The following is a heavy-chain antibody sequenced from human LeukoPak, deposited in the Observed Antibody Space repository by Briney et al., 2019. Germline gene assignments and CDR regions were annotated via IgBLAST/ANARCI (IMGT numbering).Heavy chain of an antibody. V-gene: IGHV4-34*01. CDR1: GGSFSGYY. CDR3: ARDHVLRYLDWLPYGMDV. J-gene: IGHJ6*02. Sequence: SETLSLTCAVYGGSFSGYYWSWIRQPPGKGLEWIGEINHSGSTNYNPSLKSRVTISVDTSKNQFSLKLSSVTAADTAVYYCARDHVLRYLDWLPYGMDVWGQGTTVTVSS. D-gene: IGHD3-9*01. CDR2: INHSGST.